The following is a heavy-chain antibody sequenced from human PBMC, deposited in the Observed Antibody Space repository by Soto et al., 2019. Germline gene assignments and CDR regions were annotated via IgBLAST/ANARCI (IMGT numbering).Heavy chain of an antibody. CDR3: ARVGSWGLDY. D-gene: IGHD6-13*01. CDR2: ISGSGTTI. J-gene: IGHJ4*02. V-gene: IGHV3-48*03. Sequence: PGGSLRLSCGASGFTFSTFEMDWVRQAPGKGLEWVSYISGSGTTIYYADSVKGRFTISRDNAKNPLYLQMNSLKADDTAVYYCARVGSWGLDYWGQGALVTVSS. CDR1: GFTFSTFE.